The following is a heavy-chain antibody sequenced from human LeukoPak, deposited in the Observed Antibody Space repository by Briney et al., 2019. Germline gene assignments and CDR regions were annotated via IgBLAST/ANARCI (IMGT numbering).Heavy chain of an antibody. Sequence: SETLSLTCSVSGGSISSYYWSWIRQPPGKGLEWIGYMYYRGSTKYNPSLKSRVTISVDTSKNQFSLKLSSVTAADTAVYYCARAGPVPTSDGGPIADSWGQGTLVTVSS. J-gene: IGHJ4*02. CDR3: ARAGPVPTSDGGPIADS. V-gene: IGHV4-59*01. CDR2: MYYRGST. CDR1: GGSISSYY. D-gene: IGHD4-17*01.